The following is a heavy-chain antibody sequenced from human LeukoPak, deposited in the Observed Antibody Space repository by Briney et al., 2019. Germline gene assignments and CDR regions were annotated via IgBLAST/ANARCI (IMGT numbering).Heavy chain of an antibody. CDR3: ASEITIGALPLDY. CDR2: IYYSGST. Sequence: SETLSLTCTVSGGSISSSSYYWGWIRQPPGKGLEWIGSIYYSGSTYYNPSLKSRVTISVDTSKNQFSLELSSVTAADTAVYYCASEITIGALPLDYWGQGTLVTVSS. J-gene: IGHJ4*02. V-gene: IGHV4-39*01. D-gene: IGHD3-16*01. CDR1: GGSISSSSYY.